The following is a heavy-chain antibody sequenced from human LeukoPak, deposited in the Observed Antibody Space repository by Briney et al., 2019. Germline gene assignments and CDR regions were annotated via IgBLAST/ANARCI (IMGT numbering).Heavy chain of an antibody. CDR1: GFTFRSYA. D-gene: IGHD6-13*01. CDR2: IYSGGST. V-gene: IGHV3-66*01. J-gene: IGHJ4*02. Sequence: GGSLRLSCAASGFTFRSYAMSWVRQAPGKGLEWVSVIYSGGSTYYADSVKGRFTISRDNSKNTLYLQMNSLRAEDTAVYYCARDPLLAAAARPGPGKTDYWGQGTLVTVSS. CDR3: ARDPLLAAAARPGPGKTDY.